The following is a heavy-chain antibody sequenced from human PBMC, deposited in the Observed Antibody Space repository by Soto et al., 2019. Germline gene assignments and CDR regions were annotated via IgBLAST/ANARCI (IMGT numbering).Heavy chain of an antibody. CDR2: INHSGST. Sequence: QVQLQQWGAGLLKPSETLSLTCADYGGSFSGYYWSWIRQPPGKGLEWIGEINHSGSTNYNPSLTSRVTISVDTSKNQFSLKLSSVTAADTAVYYCSRIRLGAARLRWFDPWGQGTLVTVSS. CDR1: GGSFSGYY. CDR3: SRIRLGAARLRWFDP. J-gene: IGHJ5*02. V-gene: IGHV4-34*01. D-gene: IGHD6-6*01.